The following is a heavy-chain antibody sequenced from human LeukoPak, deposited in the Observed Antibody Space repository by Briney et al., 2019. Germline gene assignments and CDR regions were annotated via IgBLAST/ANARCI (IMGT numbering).Heavy chain of an antibody. D-gene: IGHD6-6*01. Sequence: GGSLRLSCAASGFTVSSNYMSWVRQAPGKGLEWVSVIYSGGSTYYADSVKGRFTISRDNSKNTLYLQMNSLRAEDTAVYYCARVSSSEDGYFQHWGQGTLVTVSS. CDR3: ARVSSSEDGYFQH. J-gene: IGHJ1*01. CDR1: GFTVSSNY. V-gene: IGHV3-53*01. CDR2: IYSGGST.